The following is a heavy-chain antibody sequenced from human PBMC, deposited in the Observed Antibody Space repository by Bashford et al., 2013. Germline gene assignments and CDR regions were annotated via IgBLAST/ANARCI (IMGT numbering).Heavy chain of an antibody. J-gene: IGHJ4*02. CDR3: ARVGYSSPVDY. CDR2: KETKTYSYTT. Sequence: WSGQASREGDWSGLAVKETKTYSYTTVYAASVKGRFTFSRDDSRNSLYLQMNSLKTEDTAVYYCARVGYSSPVDYWGQGTLVTVSS. D-gene: IGHD6-19*01. V-gene: IGHV3-72*01.